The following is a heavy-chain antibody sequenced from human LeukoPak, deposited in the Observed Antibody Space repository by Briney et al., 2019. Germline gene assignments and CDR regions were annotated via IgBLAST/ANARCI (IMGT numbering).Heavy chain of an antibody. CDR2: IYYNGST. J-gene: IGHJ4*02. D-gene: IGHD1-1*01. CDR1: GGSITNYY. CDR3: ARVSPTGGLAY. Sequence: SETLSLTCTVSGGSITNYYWIWIRQPPGKGLEWIGYIYYNGSTNYNPSLKSRVALSVDTSKNQFSLKVNSVTPTDAAVYFCARVSPTGGLAYWGQGALVTVSS. V-gene: IGHV4-59*01.